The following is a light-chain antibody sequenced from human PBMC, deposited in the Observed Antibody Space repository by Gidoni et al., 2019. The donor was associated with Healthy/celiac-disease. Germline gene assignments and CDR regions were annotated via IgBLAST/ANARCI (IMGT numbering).Light chain of an antibody. CDR1: QSVSSY. J-gene: IGKJ5*01. V-gene: IGKV3-11*01. CDR3: QQRSNWPT. Sequence: EIVLTQSPATLSVSPGERDTLSCRASQSVSSYLAWYQQKPGQAPRLLIYDASNRATGIPARFSGSGSGTDFTLTISSLEPEDFAVYYCQQRSNWPTFGQGTRLEIK. CDR2: DAS.